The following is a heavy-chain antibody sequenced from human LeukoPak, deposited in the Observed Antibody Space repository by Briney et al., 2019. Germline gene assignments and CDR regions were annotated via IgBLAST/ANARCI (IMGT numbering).Heavy chain of an antibody. V-gene: IGHV4-39*01. D-gene: IGHD6-6*01. CDR1: GGSISSSSYY. CDR2: IYYSGST. J-gene: IGHJ4*02. CDR3: ARPYGSSSYYLDY. Sequence: SETLSLTCTVSGGSISSSSYYWGWIRQPPGKGLGRIESIYYSGSTYYNPSLKSRVTISVDTSKNQFSLKLSSVTAADTAVYYCARPYGSSSYYLDYWGQGTLVTVSS.